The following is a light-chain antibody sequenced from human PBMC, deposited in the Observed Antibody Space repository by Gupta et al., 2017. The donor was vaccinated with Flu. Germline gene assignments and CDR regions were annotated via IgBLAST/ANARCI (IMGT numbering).Light chain of an antibody. CDR2: EDR. V-gene: IGLV3-25*02. J-gene: IGLJ2*01. Sequence: SYELPQPPSVSVSPGQTASITCSGDALSNQDAYWYRQKAGEAPVLIIDEDRKRPLGIPGLFAGTSAGTTVTLTSRGDQAEDEADYYCQSADNSGTGLFGGGTKLTVL. CDR3: QSADNSGTGL. CDR1: ALSNQD.